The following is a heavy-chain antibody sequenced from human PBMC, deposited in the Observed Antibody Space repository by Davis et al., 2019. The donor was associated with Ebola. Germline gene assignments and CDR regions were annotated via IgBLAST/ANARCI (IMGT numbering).Heavy chain of an antibody. CDR1: GYSFTSYW. J-gene: IGHJ6*02. Sequence: GESLKISCKGSGYSFTSYWISWVRQMPGKGLEWMGRIDPSDSYTNYSPSFQGHVTISADKSISTAYLQWSSLKASDTAMSYCSVPSYYSYGMAVWGPGTPVPVSS. V-gene: IGHV5-10-1*01. CDR3: SVPSYYSYGMAV. CDR2: IDPSDSYT. D-gene: IGHD2-2*01.